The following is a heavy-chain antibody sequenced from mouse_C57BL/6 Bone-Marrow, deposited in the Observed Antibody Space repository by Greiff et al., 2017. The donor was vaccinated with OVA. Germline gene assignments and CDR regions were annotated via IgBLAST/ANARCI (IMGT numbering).Heavy chain of an antibody. CDR1: GFTFSDFY. D-gene: IGHD4-1*01. CDR3: ARDAERGPYFDV. Sequence: EVNLVESGGGLVQSGRSLRLSCATSGFTFSDFYMEWVRQAPGKGLEWIAASRNKANDYTTEYSASVKGRFIVSRDTSQSILYLQMNALRAEDTAIYYCARDAERGPYFDVWGTGTTVTVSS. J-gene: IGHJ1*03. V-gene: IGHV7-1*01. CDR2: SRNKANDYTT.